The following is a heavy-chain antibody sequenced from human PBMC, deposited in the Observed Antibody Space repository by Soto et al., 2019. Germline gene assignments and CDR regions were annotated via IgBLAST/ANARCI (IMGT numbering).Heavy chain of an antibody. D-gene: IGHD3-22*01. V-gene: IGHV3-48*02. Sequence: EVQLVESGGGLVQPGGSLRLSCAASGFTFSSYSMNWVRQAPGKGLEWVSYISSSSSTIYYADSVKGRFTISRDNAKNSLYLQMNSLRDEDTAVYYCARGRYYDSSGLVDYWGQGTLVTVSS. CDR1: GFTFSSYS. CDR2: ISSSSSTI. J-gene: IGHJ4*02. CDR3: ARGRYYDSSGLVDY.